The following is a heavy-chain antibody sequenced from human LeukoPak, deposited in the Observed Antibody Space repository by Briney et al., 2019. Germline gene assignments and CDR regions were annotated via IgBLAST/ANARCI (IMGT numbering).Heavy chain of an antibody. J-gene: IGHJ4*02. CDR3: ARAGIAAAGRTYY. CDR2: IYHSGST. V-gene: IGHV4-4*02. Sequence: SETLSLTCAVSGGSISSSNWWSWVRQPPGKGLEWIGEIYHSGSTNYNPSLKSRVTISVDKSKNQFSLKLSSVTAADTAVYYCARAGIAAAGRTYYWGQGTLVTVSS. CDR1: GGSISSSNW. D-gene: IGHD6-13*01.